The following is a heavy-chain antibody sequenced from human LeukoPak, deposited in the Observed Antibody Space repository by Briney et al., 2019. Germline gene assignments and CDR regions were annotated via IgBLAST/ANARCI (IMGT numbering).Heavy chain of an antibody. CDR2: ISGSGGST. Sequence: GGSLRLSCAASGFTLSSYAMSWVRQAPGKGLEWVSAISGSGGSTYYADSVKGRFTISRDNSKNTLYLQMNSLRAEDTAVYYCAKERGYCSSTSCWRAFDPSGEGTLVTVSS. D-gene: IGHD2-2*01. CDR3: AKERGYCSSTSCWRAFDP. J-gene: IGHJ5*02. V-gene: IGHV3-23*01. CDR1: GFTLSSYA.